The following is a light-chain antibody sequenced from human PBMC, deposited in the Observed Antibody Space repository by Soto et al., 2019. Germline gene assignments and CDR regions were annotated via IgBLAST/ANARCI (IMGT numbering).Light chain of an antibody. CDR1: SSTIGSNT. J-gene: IGLJ3*02. CDR3: AAWDDSLNGWV. CDR2: SNN. V-gene: IGLV1-44*01. Sequence: QYVLTQPPSASGTRGQRVTISCSGSSSTIGSNTVNWYRQLPGTAPKLLIYSNNQRPSGVPDRFSGSKSGTSASLAISGLQSEDEADYYCAAWDDSLNGWVFGGGTKLTVL.